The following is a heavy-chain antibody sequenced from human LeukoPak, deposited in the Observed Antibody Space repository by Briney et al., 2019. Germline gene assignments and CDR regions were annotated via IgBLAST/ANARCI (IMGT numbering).Heavy chain of an antibody. Sequence: GASVEVSCKASGYTFTSYDINWVRQATGQGLEWMGWMNPNSGNTGYAQKFQGRVTMTRNTSISTAYMELSSLRSEDTAVYYCARAGGYCGRISCPYYFDYWGQGSLVTVSS. V-gene: IGHV1-8*01. CDR3: ARAGGYCGRISCPYYFDY. CDR2: MNPNSGNT. J-gene: IGHJ4*02. D-gene: IGHD2-15*01. CDR1: GYTFTSYD.